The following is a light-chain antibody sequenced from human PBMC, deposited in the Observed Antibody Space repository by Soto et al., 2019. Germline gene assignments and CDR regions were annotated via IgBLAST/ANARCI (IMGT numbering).Light chain of an antibody. Sequence: EIVLTQSPGTLSLSPGERATLSCRASQSVSSSYLAWYQQKPGQAPRLLIYGASSRATGIPDRFSGSGTGKDFTITISRLEPEDFEVYYCQQYSSSPVYTFGQGTKLEIK. CDR1: QSVSSSY. CDR2: GAS. V-gene: IGKV3-20*01. J-gene: IGKJ2*01. CDR3: QQYSSSPVYT.